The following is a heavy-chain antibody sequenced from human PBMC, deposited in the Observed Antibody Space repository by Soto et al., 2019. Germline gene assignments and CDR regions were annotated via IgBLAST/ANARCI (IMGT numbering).Heavy chain of an antibody. V-gene: IGHV4-59*01. J-gene: IGHJ5*02. D-gene: IGHD6-6*01. CDR1: GGSISIYY. CDR2: IYYSGST. Sequence: ETLAPSGPVSGGSISIYYWSWIRQPPGKGLEWIGYIYYSGSTNYNPSLKSRVTISVDTSKNQFPLKLSSVTAADTAVYYCERDKGIAARPGWFDPWGQGTLVTVYS. CDR3: ERDKGIAARPGWFDP.